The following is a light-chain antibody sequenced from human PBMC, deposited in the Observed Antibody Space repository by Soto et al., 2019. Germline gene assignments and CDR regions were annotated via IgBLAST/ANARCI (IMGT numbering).Light chain of an antibody. Sequence: EIVLTQFPVTLSLSPGERATLSCRASQSVSNYLAWYQQKPGQAPRLLIYGASSRATGIPDRFSGSGSGRDFTLTISRVEPEDFAIYYCQQFGSPPITFGQGTRLEIK. CDR3: QQFGSPPIT. J-gene: IGKJ5*01. CDR2: GAS. V-gene: IGKV3-20*01. CDR1: QSVSNY.